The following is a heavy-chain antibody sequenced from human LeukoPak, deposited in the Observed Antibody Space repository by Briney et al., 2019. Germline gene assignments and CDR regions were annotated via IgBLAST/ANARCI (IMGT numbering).Heavy chain of an antibody. Sequence: PGGSLRLSCAASGFTFSSYSMNWVGQAPGKGLGWVSSISSSSSYIYYADSVKGRFTISRDNAKNSLYLQMNSLRAEDTAVYYCARHNARYYDFWSGYYAYFDYWGQGTLVTVSS. CDR2: ISSSSSYI. CDR3: ARHNARYYDFWSGYYAYFDY. CDR1: GFTFSSYS. V-gene: IGHV3-21*01. J-gene: IGHJ4*02. D-gene: IGHD3-3*01.